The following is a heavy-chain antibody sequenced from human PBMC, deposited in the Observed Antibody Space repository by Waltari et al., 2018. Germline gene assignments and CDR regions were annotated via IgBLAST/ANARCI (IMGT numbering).Heavy chain of an antibody. V-gene: IGHV1-69*12. CDR3: ILTGYYKEASHFDY. CDR2: IIPIFGTA. CDR1: GGTFSSYA. D-gene: IGHD3-9*01. J-gene: IGHJ4*02. Sequence: QVQLVQSGAEVKKPGSSVKVSCKASGGTFSSYAISWVRPAPGQGLEWMGGIIPIFGTANYAQKFQGRVTITADESTSTAYMELSSLRSEDTAVYYCILTGYYKEASHFDYWGQGTLVTVSS.